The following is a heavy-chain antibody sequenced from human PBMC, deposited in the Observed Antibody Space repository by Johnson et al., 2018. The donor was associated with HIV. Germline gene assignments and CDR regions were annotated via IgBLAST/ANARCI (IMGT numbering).Heavy chain of an antibody. Sequence: QVQLVESGGGVVQPGRSLRLSCAASGFTFSSYGMHWVRQAPGKGLVWVALIWYDGSNTFYADPVKGRFTISRDNSKNTLYLQMNSLRAEDTAVYYCAREQIYNFWSGYSAFDIWGQGTMVTVSS. CDR3: AREQIYNFWSGYSAFDI. J-gene: IGHJ3*02. CDR1: GFTFSSYG. CDR2: IWYDGSNT. V-gene: IGHV3-33*01. D-gene: IGHD3-3*01.